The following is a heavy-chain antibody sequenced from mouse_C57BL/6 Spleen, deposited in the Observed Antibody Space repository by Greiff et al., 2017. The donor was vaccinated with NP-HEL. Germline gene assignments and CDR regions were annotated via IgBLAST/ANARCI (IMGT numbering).Heavy chain of an antibody. V-gene: IGHV1-18*01. D-gene: IGHD2-3*01. J-gene: IGHJ2*01. CDR2: INPNNRGT. CDR3: ARMNDGYFFDY. CDR1: GYTFTDYN. Sequence: EVQLQQSGPELVKPGASVKIPCKASGYTFTDYNMDWVKQSHGKSLEWIGDINPNNRGTIYNQKFKGKATLTVDKSSSTAYMELRSLTSEDTAVYYCARMNDGYFFDYWGQGTTLTVSS.